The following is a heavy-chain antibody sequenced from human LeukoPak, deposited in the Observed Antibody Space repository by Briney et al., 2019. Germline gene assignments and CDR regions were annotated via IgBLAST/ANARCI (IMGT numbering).Heavy chain of an antibody. V-gene: IGHV3-7*04. CDR3: ARDRGFSYGIDF. CDR1: GFTFSDYW. Sequence: PGESLRLSCAASGFTFSDYWMSWVRQAPGKGLEWVANIQQDGSEKYYVDSVKGRFTISRDNAKKSPFLQGSSLRGEDTAVYYCARDRGFSYGIDFWGQGTLVTVSS. J-gene: IGHJ4*02. D-gene: IGHD5-18*01. CDR2: IQQDGSEK.